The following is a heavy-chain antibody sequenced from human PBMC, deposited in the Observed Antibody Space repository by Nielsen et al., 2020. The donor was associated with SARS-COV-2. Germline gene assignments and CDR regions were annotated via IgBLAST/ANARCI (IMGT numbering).Heavy chain of an antibody. CDR1: GGSISSGSYY. J-gene: IGHJ6*02. D-gene: IGHD4-23*01. CDR3: ARAHYGCNYYGMDV. V-gene: IGHV4-61*02. CDR2: IYTSGST. Sequence: SETLSPTCTVSGGSISSGSYYWSWIRQHAGKGLEWIGRIYTSGSTNYNPSLKSPFTISVDTSKNQFSLMLSSVTAADTAVYYCARAHYGCNYYGMDVWGQGTTVTVSS.